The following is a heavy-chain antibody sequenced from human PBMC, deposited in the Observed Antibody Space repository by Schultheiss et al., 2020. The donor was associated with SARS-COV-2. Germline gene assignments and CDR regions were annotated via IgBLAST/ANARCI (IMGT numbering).Heavy chain of an antibody. Sequence: GSLRLSCTVSGGSISSYYWSWIRQPPGKGLEWIGYIYYSGSTNYNPSLKSRVTISVDTSKNQFSLKLSSVTAADTAVYYCARADGYNVRDAFDIWGQGTMVTVSS. V-gene: IGHV4-59*01. CDR3: ARADGYNVRDAFDI. CDR2: IYYSGST. J-gene: IGHJ3*02. D-gene: IGHD5-24*01. CDR1: GGSISSYY.